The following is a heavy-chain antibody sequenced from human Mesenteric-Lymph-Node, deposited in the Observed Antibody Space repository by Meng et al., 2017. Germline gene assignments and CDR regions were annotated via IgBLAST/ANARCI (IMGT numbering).Heavy chain of an antibody. J-gene: IGHJ4*02. CDR1: GLTFSNAW. V-gene: IGHV4-59*01. CDR3: ARGTPADF. Sequence: ESLKISCAASGLTFSNAWMSWIRQSPGKGLEWIGFMYNTGSTNYNPSLKSRVTISVDTSKNQFSLRLTSVSAADTGVYYCARGTPADFWGPGTLVTVSS. CDR2: MYNTGST.